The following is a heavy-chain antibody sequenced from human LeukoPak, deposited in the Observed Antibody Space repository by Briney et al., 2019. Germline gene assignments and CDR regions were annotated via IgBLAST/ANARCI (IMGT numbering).Heavy chain of an antibody. V-gene: IGHV4-61*02. D-gene: IGHD3-10*01. J-gene: IGHJ4*02. CDR2: IYTSGST. CDR1: GGSISSGSYY. Sequence: PSETLSLTCTVSGGSISSGSYYWSWIRQPAGKGLEWIGRIYTSGSTNHNPSLKSRDTMSVDTSKNQFSLKLSSVTAADTAVYYCAKDLNGSGSYDYWGQGTLVTVSS. CDR3: AKDLNGSGSYDY.